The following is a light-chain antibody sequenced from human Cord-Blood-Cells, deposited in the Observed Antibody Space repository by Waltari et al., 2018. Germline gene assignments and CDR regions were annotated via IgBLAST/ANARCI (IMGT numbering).Light chain of an antibody. V-gene: IGKV2-29*02. J-gene: IGKJ4*01. CDR3: MQCIHLQVT. CDR1: QSLLHSDGKTY. CDR2: EVS. Sequence: DIVMTQNPLSLSVTPVQPASISCKSSQSLLHSDGKTYLHWYLQKPGQSQHLLIYEVSSRLSGVPDRFSGSWSVTDFTLKISRVEDEDVGVYYCMQCIHLQVTFGGGTKVEIK.